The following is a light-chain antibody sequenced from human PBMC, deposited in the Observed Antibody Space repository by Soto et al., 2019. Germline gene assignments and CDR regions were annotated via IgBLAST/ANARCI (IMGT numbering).Light chain of an antibody. V-gene: IGKV3-15*01. J-gene: IGKJ1*01. CDR2: GAS. CDR3: QQYNNWRT. Sequence: ERVMTQSPATLPVSPGERATLSCRASQSVSSNLAWYQQKPGQAPRLLIYGASTRATGIPARFSGSGSGTEFTLTISSLQSEDFAVYYCQQYNNWRTFGQGTKV. CDR1: QSVSSN.